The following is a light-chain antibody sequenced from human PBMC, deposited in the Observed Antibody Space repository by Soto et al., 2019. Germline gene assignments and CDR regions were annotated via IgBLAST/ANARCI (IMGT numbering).Light chain of an antibody. CDR1: QSVSSRY. CDR2: GAS. V-gene: IGKV3-20*01. CDR3: QHYGSSPPSIT. J-gene: IGKJ5*01. Sequence: EVVLTQSPDTLSLSPGERATLSCRASQSVSSRYLVWYQQKPGQAPMLLIYGASSRATGIPDRFSGSGSGTDFTLTISRLEPEDFAVSYCQHYGSSPPSITFGQGTRLEI.